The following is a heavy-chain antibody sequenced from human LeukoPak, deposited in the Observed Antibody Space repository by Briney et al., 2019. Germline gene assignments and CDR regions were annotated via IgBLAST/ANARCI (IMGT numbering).Heavy chain of an antibody. D-gene: IGHD1-7*01. CDR1: GFTFSSYD. CDR3: ARDSISVQLELRGNTTLLCYYAFDI. V-gene: IGHV3-13*01. CDR2: IGTAGDT. J-gene: IGHJ3*02. Sequence: GGSLRLSCAASGFTFSSYDMHWVRQATGKGLEWVSAIGTAGDTYYPGSVKGRFTISRENAKNSLYLQMNSLRAGDTAVYYCARDSISVQLELRGNTTLLCYYAFDIWGQGTMVTVSS.